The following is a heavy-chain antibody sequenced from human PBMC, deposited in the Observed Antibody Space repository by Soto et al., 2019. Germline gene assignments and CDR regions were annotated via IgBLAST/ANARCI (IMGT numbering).Heavy chain of an antibody. J-gene: IGHJ6*02. CDR2: IIPIFGTA. CDR3: ARDKGGNDRSGYYYYGGTDV. Sequence: QVQLVQSGAEVKKPGSSVKVSCKASGGTFSSYAISWVRQAPGQGLEWMGGIIPIFGTANYAQKFQGRVTFTADKSTSTAYMERSSMRWEDMAVYYCARDKGGNDRSGYYYYGGTDVWGQGPTVTVSS. V-gene: IGHV1-69*06. D-gene: IGHD1-1*01. CDR1: GGTFSSYA.